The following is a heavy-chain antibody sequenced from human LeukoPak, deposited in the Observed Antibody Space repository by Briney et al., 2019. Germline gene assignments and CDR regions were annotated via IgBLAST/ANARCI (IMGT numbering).Heavy chain of an antibody. CDR1: GFTFSRYW. Sequence: PGGSLRLSCAASGFTFSRYWMSWVRQAPGKGLEWVANIKQDGSEKYYVDSVKGRFTISRDNAKNSLYLQMNSLRAEDTAVYYCARKLARHAFDYWGQGTLVTVSS. CDR3: ARKLARHAFDY. J-gene: IGHJ4*02. V-gene: IGHV3-7*01. D-gene: IGHD6-13*01. CDR2: IKQDGSEK.